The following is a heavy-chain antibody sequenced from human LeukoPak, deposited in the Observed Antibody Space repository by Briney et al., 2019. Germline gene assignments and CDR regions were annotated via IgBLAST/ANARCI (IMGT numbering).Heavy chain of an antibody. CDR3: ARHYYDSSGGLDS. J-gene: IGHJ4*02. CDR1: GYSFSSYW. Sequence: GESLKISCKGSGYSFSSYWISWVRQMPGTGLEWMGRIDPSDSYTNYSPSFQGHVTISADKSINTAYLQWSSLKASDTAMYYCARHYYDSSGGLDSWGQGTLVTVSS. D-gene: IGHD3-22*01. CDR2: IDPSDSYT. V-gene: IGHV5-10-1*01.